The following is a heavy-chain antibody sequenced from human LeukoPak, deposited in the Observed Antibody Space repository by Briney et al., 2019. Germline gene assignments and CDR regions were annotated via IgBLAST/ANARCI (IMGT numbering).Heavy chain of an antibody. Sequence: GGSLRLSCAASGFTFSSYAMHWVRQAPGKGLEYVSAISSNGGSTYYANSVKGRFTISRDNSKNTLYLQMGSLRAEDMAVYYCARDSVEYSSSWYLSYYYYYMDVWGQGTLVTVSS. CDR1: GFTFSSYA. CDR2: ISSNGGST. D-gene: IGHD6-13*01. J-gene: IGHJ6*03. CDR3: ARDSVEYSSSWYLSYYYYYMDV. V-gene: IGHV3-64*01.